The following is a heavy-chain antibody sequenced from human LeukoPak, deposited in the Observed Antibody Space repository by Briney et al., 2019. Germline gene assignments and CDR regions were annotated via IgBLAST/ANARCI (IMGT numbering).Heavy chain of an antibody. D-gene: IGHD2-15*01. J-gene: IGHJ4*02. V-gene: IGHV3-74*01. Sequence: PGGSLRLSCAASGFTFSSYWMHWVRQAPGKGLVWVSRINSDGSSTSYADSVKGRFTISRDNAKNSLYLQMNSVRVEDTAVYYCATDAAYGYDRFDHWGQGTQVTVSS. CDR1: GFTFSSYW. CDR2: INSDGSST. CDR3: ATDAAYGYDRFDH.